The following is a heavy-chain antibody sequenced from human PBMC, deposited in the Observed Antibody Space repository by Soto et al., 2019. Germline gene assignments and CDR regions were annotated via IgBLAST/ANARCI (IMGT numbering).Heavy chain of an antibody. CDR3: AHRRGGIWFGEYRFDP. V-gene: IGHV2-5*02. J-gene: IGHJ5*02. D-gene: IGHD3-10*01. CDR1: GFSLSTSGVG. Sequence: QITLKESGPTLVKPTQTLTLTCTFSGFSLSTSGVGVGWIRQPPGKALEWLALIYWDDDKRYSPSLKSRLTLTKDTSKNQVVLTMTNLDPVDTATYYCAHRRGGIWFGEYRFDPWGQGTLVTVSS. CDR2: IYWDDDK.